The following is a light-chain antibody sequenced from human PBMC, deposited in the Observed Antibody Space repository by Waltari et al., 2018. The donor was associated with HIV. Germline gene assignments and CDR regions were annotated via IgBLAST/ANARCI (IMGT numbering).Light chain of an antibody. J-gene: IGLJ1*01. CDR1: KIGSKS. CDR2: DNT. V-gene: IGLV3-21*02. CDR3: QVWDTTSDHYV. Sequence: SYVLTQPPSVSVAPGQPARITCGGNKIGSKSVHWYQQKPGQAPVLVVYDNTDRPSGIPERFSGSNSENTATLIISRVEAGDEADYYCQVWDTTSDHYVFATGTTVTVL.